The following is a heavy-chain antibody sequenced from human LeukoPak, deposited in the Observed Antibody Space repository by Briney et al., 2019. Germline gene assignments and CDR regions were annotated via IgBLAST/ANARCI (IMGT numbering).Heavy chain of an antibody. D-gene: IGHD1-26*01. CDR1: GFIFSTYA. J-gene: IGHJ4*02. Sequence: GGSLRLSCAASGFIFSTYAMSWVRQAPGKGLEWVSAITGSGDSTYYADSVKGRFTISRDNSKDTLSLQMNSLRAEDTAVYYCAKENPVGGTNYFDYWGQGTLVTVPS. CDR3: AKENPVGGTNYFDY. CDR2: ITGSGDST. V-gene: IGHV3-23*01.